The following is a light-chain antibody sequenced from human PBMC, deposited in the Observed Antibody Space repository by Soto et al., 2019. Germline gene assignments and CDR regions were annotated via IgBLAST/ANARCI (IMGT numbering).Light chain of an antibody. CDR1: QSVSSSY. CDR3: QQYGSTPRT. J-gene: IGKJ1*01. V-gene: IGKV3-20*01. Sequence: LLTQSPGTMSLSPGERSTLSCRASQSVSSSYLAGYQQKPGQAPRLRIYGASTRATGIPARFSGIGSGTECTLTISRLEPEDFAVYYCQQYGSTPRTFGQGTKVDI. CDR2: GAS.